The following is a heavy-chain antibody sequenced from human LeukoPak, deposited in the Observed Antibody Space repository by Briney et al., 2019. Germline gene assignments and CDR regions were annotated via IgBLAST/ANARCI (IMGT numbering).Heavy chain of an antibody. V-gene: IGHV3-48*03. Sequence: GGSLRLSCAASGFTFSSYEMNWVRQVPGKGLEWVSYISSSGSTIYYADSVKGRFTISRDNAKNSLYLQMNSLRAEDTAVYYCAREHAGVSAFDIWGQGTLVTVSS. J-gene: IGHJ3*02. CDR1: GFTFSSYE. CDR3: AREHAGVSAFDI. D-gene: IGHD3-10*01. CDR2: ISSSGSTI.